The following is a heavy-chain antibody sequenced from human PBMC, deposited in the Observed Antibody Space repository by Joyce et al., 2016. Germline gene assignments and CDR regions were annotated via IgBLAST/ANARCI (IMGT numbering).Heavy chain of an antibody. V-gene: IGHV3-23*01. Sequence: EVQLLESGGGLVQPGGSLRLSCAASGFTFSSYAMSWVRQDPGKGLEGVSAIGGSVTSTYYADSVKGRFTISRDNSKNTLYLQMNSLRAEDTAVYYCAKALSPYYDYIWGSYLDAFDIWGQGTMVTVSS. CDR2: IGGSVTST. CDR1: GFTFSSYA. J-gene: IGHJ3*02. CDR3: AKALSPYYDYIWGSYLDAFDI. D-gene: IGHD3-16*02.